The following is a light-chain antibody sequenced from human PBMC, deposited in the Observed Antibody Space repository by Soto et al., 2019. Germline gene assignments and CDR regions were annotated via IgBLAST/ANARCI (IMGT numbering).Light chain of an antibody. J-gene: IGLJ2*01. CDR1: SSNLGAGYD. CDR3: QAYDTSLGDSV. Sequence: QSVLTQPPSVSGAPGQRVNISCNGGSSNLGAGYDVHWYQQLPGTAPKLLIYADNNRPSGVPDRFSGSKSATSASLTISGLHAEDEADYDCQAYDTSLGDSVFGGGTKLTVL. CDR2: ADN. V-gene: IGLV1-40*01.